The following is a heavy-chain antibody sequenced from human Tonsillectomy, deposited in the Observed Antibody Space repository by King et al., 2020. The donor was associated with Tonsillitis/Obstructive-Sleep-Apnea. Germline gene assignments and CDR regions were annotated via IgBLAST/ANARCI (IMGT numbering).Heavy chain of an antibody. Sequence: VQLVESGAEVKKPGSSVKVSCKASGGKFSSYAISGVRLAPGQGLEWMGGIIPIFCTPTYAQKFQGRVTITADESTNTANMELTSLRSEDTAVYYCAGSPPATTWYNWFDPWGQGTLVTVSS. D-gene: IGHD1-7*01. CDR3: AGSPPATTWYNWFDP. V-gene: IGHV1-69*01. J-gene: IGHJ5*02. CDR1: GGKFSSYA. CDR2: IIPIFCTP.